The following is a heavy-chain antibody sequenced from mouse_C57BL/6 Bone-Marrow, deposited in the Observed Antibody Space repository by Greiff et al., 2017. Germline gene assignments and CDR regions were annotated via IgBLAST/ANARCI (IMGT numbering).Heavy chain of an antibody. J-gene: IGHJ4*01. CDR1: GFTFSSYA. CDR2: ISDGGSYT. D-gene: IGHD2-10*01. CDR3: AGAYYGNHYAMDY. Sequence: EVKVVESGGGLVKPGGSLKLSCAASGFTFSSYAMSWVRQTPDKRLEWVATISDGGSYTYYPDNVKGRFTISRDNAKNNLYLQMSHLKSEDTAMYYCAGAYYGNHYAMDYWGQGTSVTVSS. V-gene: IGHV5-4*03.